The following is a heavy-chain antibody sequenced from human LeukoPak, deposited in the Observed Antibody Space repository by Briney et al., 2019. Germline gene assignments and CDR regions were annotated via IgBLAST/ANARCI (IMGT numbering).Heavy chain of an antibody. CDR3: AAESRGATGTTPNFDY. CDR2: IVVGSGNT. D-gene: IGHD1-1*01. J-gene: IGHJ4*02. V-gene: IGHV1-58*02. Sequence: GASVKVSCKASGFTFTSSAMQWVRQARGQRLEWIGWIVVGSGNTNYAQKFQERVTITRDMSTSTAYMELSSLRSEDTAVYYCAAESRGATGTTPNFDYWGQGTLVTVSS. CDR1: GFTFTSSA.